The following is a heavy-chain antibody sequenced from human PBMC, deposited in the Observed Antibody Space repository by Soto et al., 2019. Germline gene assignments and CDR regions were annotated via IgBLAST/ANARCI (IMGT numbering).Heavy chain of an antibody. V-gene: IGHV3-23*01. CDR2: ISGSGGST. J-gene: IGHJ4*02. D-gene: IGHD2-15*01. CDR3: AKSLSKKEDVVVVAADY. Sequence: GGSLRLSCPASGFTFSSYAMSWVRQAPGKGLEWVSAISGSGGSTYYADSVKGRFTISRDNSKNTLYLQMNSLRAEDTAVYYCAKSLSKKEDVVVVAADYWGQGTLVTVSS. CDR1: GFTFSSYA.